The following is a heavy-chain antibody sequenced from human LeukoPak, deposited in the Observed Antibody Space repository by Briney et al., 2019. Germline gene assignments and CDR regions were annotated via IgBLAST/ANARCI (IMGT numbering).Heavy chain of an antibody. CDR3: AKCGDFIAASYNWFDP. Sequence: ASVKVSCKASGYTFTSYGISWVRQAPGQGLEWMGRINPNSGGTKYAQKFQGRVTMTRDTSISTAYMKLNRLTSDDTAVYYCAKCGDFIAASYNWFDPWGPGTLVTVSS. CDR2: INPNSGGT. CDR1: GYTFTSYG. V-gene: IGHV1-2*06. J-gene: IGHJ5*02. D-gene: IGHD6-13*01.